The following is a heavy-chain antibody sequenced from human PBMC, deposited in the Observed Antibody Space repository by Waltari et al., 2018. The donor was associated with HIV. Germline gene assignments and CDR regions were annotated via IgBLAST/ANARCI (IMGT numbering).Heavy chain of an antibody. Sequence: EVQLVESGGGSVQPGGSLRLSCAASGFTVSSYWMFWVRQVPGKGLVWVSRINSYGRSTNYADSVKGRFTISRDNAKNTLYLQMNSLRAEDTAMYYCTRGNGHAFDLWGQGTMVTVSS. CDR1: GFTVSSYW. CDR3: TRGNGHAFDL. D-gene: IGHD2-8*01. V-gene: IGHV3-74*01. CDR2: INSYGRST. J-gene: IGHJ3*01.